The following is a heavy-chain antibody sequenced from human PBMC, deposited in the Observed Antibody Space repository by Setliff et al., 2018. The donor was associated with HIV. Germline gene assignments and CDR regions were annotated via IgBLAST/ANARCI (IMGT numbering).Heavy chain of an antibody. CDR3: VRELLGSGGTVPEVNFFDS. CDR1: GGSISGGTYY. J-gene: IGHJ5*01. D-gene: IGHD1-26*01. Sequence: TLSLTCTVSGGSISGGTYYWSWIRQHPGKGLQWIGYIYYSGNTYYNPSLKSRVTISVDTSKNQFSLKVSSVTAADTAVYYCVRELLGSGGTVPEVNFFDSWGQGTLVTVSS. CDR2: IYYSGNT. V-gene: IGHV4-31*03.